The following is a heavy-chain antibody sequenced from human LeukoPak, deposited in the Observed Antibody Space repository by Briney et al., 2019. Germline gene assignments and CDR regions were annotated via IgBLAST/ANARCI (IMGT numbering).Heavy chain of an antibody. Sequence: PGGSLRLSCAASGFTFSSYAMNWVRQAPGKGLEWVSAISSSGGSTYYADSVKGRFTISRDNTKNTLFLQMISLRAEDTAVYYCARDCSDKGCYASAFDMWGRGTTVTISS. J-gene: IGHJ3*02. CDR2: ISSSGGST. CDR3: ARDCSDKGCYASAFDM. V-gene: IGHV3-23*01. D-gene: IGHD2-15*01. CDR1: GFTFSSYA.